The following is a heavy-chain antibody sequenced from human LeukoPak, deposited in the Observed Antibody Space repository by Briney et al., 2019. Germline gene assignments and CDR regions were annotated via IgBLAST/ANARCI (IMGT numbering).Heavy chain of an antibody. CDR2: IYYSGST. CDR1: GGSISNYY. D-gene: IGHD1-26*01. CDR3: AGGGSYLRYYFDH. Sequence: PSETLSLTCTVSGGSISNYYWSWIRQPPGKGLEWIGHIYYSGSTNYNPSLKSRVTISVDTSKNQFSPKLSSVTAADTAVYYCAGGGSYLRYYFDHWGQGTLVTVSS. V-gene: IGHV4-59*08. J-gene: IGHJ4*02.